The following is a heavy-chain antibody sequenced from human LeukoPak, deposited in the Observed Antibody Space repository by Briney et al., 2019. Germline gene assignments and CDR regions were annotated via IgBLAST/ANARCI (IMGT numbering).Heavy chain of an antibody. D-gene: IGHD3-10*01. Sequence: SETLSLTCTVSGGSISSGDYYWSWIRQPPGKGLEWIGYIYYSGSTYYNPSLKSRVTISVDTSKNQFSLKLSSVTAADTAVYYCVGGGSGSYYNRPFDYWGQGTLVTVSS. CDR3: VGGGSGSYYNRPFDY. J-gene: IGHJ4*02. CDR2: IYYSGST. V-gene: IGHV4-30-4*01. CDR1: GGSISSGDYY.